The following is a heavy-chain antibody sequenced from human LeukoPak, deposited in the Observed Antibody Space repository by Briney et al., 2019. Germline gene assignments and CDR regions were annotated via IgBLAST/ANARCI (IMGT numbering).Heavy chain of an antibody. D-gene: IGHD6-13*01. V-gene: IGHV3-48*04. CDR2: ITISSSTI. CDR1: GFTFSSYA. Sequence: AGGSLRLSCAASGFTFSSYAMSWVRQAPGKGLEWVSYITISSSTIYYADSVKGRFTISRDNAKDSLYLQMNSLRAEDAAVYYCAKGYIIAGRQWYLDLWGRGTLVGVSS. J-gene: IGHJ2*01. CDR3: AKGYIIAGRQWYLDL.